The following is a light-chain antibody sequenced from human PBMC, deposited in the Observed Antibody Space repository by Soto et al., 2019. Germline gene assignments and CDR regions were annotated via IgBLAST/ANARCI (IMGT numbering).Light chain of an antibody. CDR3: RSYTTSSTKV. Sequence: QSALTKPASVSGSPGQSITFSCTGTSSDIGDNNFVSWYQQRPGKAPQLVIFEVSARPAGISSRFSGSKSGNAASLTISGLQAYDEDDYYCRSYTTSSTKVFGTGTKVTVL. CDR2: EVS. CDR1: SSDIGDNNF. J-gene: IGLJ1*01. V-gene: IGLV2-14*01.